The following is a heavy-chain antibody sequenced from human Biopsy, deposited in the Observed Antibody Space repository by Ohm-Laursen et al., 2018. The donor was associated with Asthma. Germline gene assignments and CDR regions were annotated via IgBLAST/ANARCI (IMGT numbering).Heavy chain of an antibody. D-gene: IGHD3-22*01. CDR2: IYYSGST. CDR1: GGSISSGGYY. CDR3: ARALDYYDSRGYYRSFDY. Sequence: TLSLTCTVSGGSISSGGYYWSWIRQHPGKGLEWIGYIYYSGSTYYNPSLKSRVSISIDTSKNQFSLKLSSVTAADTAVYYCARALDYYDSRGYYRSFDYWGQGTLVTVSS. J-gene: IGHJ4*02. V-gene: IGHV4-31*03.